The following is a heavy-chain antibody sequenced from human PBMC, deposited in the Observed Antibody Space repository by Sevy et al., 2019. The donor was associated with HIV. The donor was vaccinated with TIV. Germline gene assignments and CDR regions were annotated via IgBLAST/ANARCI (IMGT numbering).Heavy chain of an antibody. CDR1: GFTSSNYA. J-gene: IGHJ3*01. V-gene: IGHV3-23*01. D-gene: IGHD1-26*01. Sequence: VGSLRLSCAASGFTSSNYAMSWVRQAPGKGLEWVSGLSGSGGSIYYADSVKGRFTISRDNSRNTLYLQMNSLRAEDTAVYYCAKDRIWELGDSFDVWGQGTMVTVSS. CDR2: LSGSGGSI. CDR3: AKDRIWELGDSFDV.